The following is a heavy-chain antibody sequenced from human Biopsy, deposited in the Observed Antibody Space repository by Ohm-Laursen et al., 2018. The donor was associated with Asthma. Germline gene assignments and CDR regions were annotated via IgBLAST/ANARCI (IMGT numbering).Heavy chain of an antibody. CDR2: IYSGGTS. CDR3: ARGDSSNWSHYYFDY. J-gene: IGHJ4*02. V-gene: IGHV3-53*01. Sequence: SLRLSCAAPGFAVSRDYMSWVRQAPGKGLEWVSVIYSGGTSHTADSVRGRFTISRDYSKNTLYLQMHSLRAEDTAVYYCARGDSSNWSHYYFDYWGQGTLVTVSS. CDR1: GFAVSRDY. D-gene: IGHD3-22*01.